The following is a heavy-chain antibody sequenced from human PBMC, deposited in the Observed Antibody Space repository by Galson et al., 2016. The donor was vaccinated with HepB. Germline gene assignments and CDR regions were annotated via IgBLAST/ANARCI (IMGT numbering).Heavy chain of an antibody. CDR2: ILPSFGTT. CDR3: AKMGTTGNWFDP. CDR1: GGTFGRYA. V-gene: IGHV1-69*13. Sequence: SVKVSCKASGGTFGRYAITWVRQAPGQGLEWMGVILPSFGTTNYAQRFQGRVTITADESTTTAYMELSSLRSEDTAVYYCAKMGTTGNWFDPWGQVTLVTVSS. D-gene: IGHD1-14*01. J-gene: IGHJ5*02.